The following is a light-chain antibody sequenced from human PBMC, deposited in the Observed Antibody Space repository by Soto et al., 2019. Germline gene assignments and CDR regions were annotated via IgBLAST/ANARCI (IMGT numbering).Light chain of an antibody. CDR2: EVT. J-gene: IGLJ1*01. V-gene: IGLV2-23*02. CDR1: NSDFGSFNA. Sequence: QSVLTQPASVTGSPGQSIAISCTGTNSDFGSFNAVSWYQQDPGKAPKLIIYEVTKRPSGVSDRFSGSKSGNTASLTISGLRAEDEADYHCCSRGGISPTYVFGTGTKVTVL. CDR3: CSRGGISPTYV.